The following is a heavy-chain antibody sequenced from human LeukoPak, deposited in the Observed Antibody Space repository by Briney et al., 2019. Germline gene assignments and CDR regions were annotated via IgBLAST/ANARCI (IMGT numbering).Heavy chain of an antibody. Sequence: PSETLSLTCAVYGGSFSGYYWSWIRQPPGKGLEWIGEINHSGSTNYNPSLKSRVTISVDTSKNQFSLKLSSVTAADTAVYYCAREPRVSGFDPWGQGTLVTVSS. CDR2: INHSGST. CDR3: AREPRVSGFDP. D-gene: IGHD3-22*01. V-gene: IGHV4-34*01. CDR1: GGSFSGYY. J-gene: IGHJ5*02.